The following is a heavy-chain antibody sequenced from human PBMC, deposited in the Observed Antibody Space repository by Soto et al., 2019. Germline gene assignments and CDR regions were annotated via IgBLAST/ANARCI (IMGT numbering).Heavy chain of an antibody. CDR2: IDPSDSQT. CDR1: GYSFAGYW. J-gene: IGHJ4*02. V-gene: IGHV5-10-1*01. CDR3: ARQIYDSDTGPNFQYYFDS. D-gene: IGHD3-22*01. Sequence: GESLKISCKGSGYSFAGYWITWVRQKPGKGLEWMGRIDPSDSQTYYSPSFRGHVTISVTKSITTVFLQWSSLRASDTAMYYCARQIYDSDTGPNFQYYFDSWGQGTPVTLSS.